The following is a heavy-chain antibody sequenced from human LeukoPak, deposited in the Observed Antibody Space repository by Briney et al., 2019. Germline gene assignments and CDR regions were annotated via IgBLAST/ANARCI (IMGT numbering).Heavy chain of an antibody. J-gene: IGHJ4*02. CDR3: TRSEYTYYYDGSGYLIDY. Sequence: GGSLRLSCTASGFTLGDYALTWVRQAPGKGLEWLGFIRRKTYGGTTELAASVEGSFTISRDDSKSIAYLQMNSLKPEDTAVYYCTRSEYTYYYDGSGYLIDYWGQGTLVTVSS. D-gene: IGHD3-22*01. V-gene: IGHV3-49*04. CDR2: IRRKTYGGTT. CDR1: GFTLGDYA.